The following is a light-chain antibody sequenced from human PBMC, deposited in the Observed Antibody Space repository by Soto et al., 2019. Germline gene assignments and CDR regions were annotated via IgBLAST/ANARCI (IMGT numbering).Light chain of an antibody. Sequence: QSVLTQPPSASGTPGQRVIISCSGSRSNIGSNTENWYQQLPVTAPKLLIYSNNQRPSGVPDRFSVSKSGTTASLAISGLQSEDEAEYNCAAWDDSLNGWVLGGGTKVTV. J-gene: IGLJ3*02. CDR1: RSNIGSNT. CDR3: AAWDDSLNGWV. CDR2: SNN. V-gene: IGLV1-44*01.